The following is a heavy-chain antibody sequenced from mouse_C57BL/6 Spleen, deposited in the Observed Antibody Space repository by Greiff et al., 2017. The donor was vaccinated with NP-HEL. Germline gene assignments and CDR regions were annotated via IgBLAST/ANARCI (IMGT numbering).Heavy chain of an antibody. Sequence: EVKLVESGGGLVKPGGSLNLSCAASGFTFSSYTMSWVRQTPEKRLEWVATISGGGGNTYYPDSVKGRFTISRDNAKNTLYLQMSSLRSEDTALYYCARQYYYGSNYYAMDYWGQGTSVTVSS. CDR1: GFTFSSYT. D-gene: IGHD1-1*01. J-gene: IGHJ4*01. V-gene: IGHV5-9*01. CDR2: ISGGGGNT. CDR3: ARQYYYGSNYYAMDY.